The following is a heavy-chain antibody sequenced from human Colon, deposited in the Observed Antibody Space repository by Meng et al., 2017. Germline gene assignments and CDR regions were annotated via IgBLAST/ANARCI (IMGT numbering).Heavy chain of an antibody. J-gene: IGHJ5*02. D-gene: IGHD6-19*01. CDR1: GGPISNYY. V-gene: IGHV4-59*01. Sequence: QWQQQEAGPGLVKPSWTLSLTFTVSGGPISNYYWSWIRQPPGKGLEWIGYIYYSGTTNYNPSLKSRVTISIDTSKNQFSLKLNSVTAADTAVYYCAGDSSGYNWLDPWGQGTLVTVSS. CDR3: AGDSSGYNWLDP. CDR2: IYYSGTT.